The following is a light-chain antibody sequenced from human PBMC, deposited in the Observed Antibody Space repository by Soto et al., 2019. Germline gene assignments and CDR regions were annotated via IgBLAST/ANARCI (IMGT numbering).Light chain of an antibody. CDR3: QQYNNWPPLT. V-gene: IGKV3-15*01. J-gene: IGKJ4*01. CDR1: QSISSS. CDR2: GAS. Sequence: IVMTQSPATLSVSPGERATLSCRASQSISSSIAWYQQRPGHAPRLLIYGASTRATGIPARFSGSGSGTDFTLTISSLQSEDFAVYYCQQYNNWPPLTFGGGTKVDIK.